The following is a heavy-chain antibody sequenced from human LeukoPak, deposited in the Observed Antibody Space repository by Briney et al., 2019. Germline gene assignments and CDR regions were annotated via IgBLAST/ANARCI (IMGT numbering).Heavy chain of an antibody. D-gene: IGHD6-19*01. CDR3: AKMGLKQWPYNYFDY. CDR2: IIPIFGTA. J-gene: IGHJ4*02. V-gene: IGHV1-69*13. Sequence: WASVKVSCKASGGTFSSYAISWVRQAPGQGLEWMGGIIPIFGTANYAQKFQGRVTITADESTSTAYMELNSLRAEDTAVYYCAKMGLKQWPYNYFDYWGQGTLVTVSS. CDR1: GGTFSSYA.